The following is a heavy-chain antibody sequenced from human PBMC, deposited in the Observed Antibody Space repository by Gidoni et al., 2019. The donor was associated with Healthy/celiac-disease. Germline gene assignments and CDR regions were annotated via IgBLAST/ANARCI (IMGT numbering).Heavy chain of an antibody. D-gene: IGHD3-10*01. V-gene: IGHV1-46*03. Sequence: QVQLVQSGAEVKKPGASVQVSCKASGNTFPSYYMHWVRQAPGQGLEWMGIINPSGGSTSYAQKFQGRVTMTRDTSTSTVYMELSSLRSEDTAVYYCARGILWFGELADYWGQGTLVTVSS. CDR1: GNTFPSYY. J-gene: IGHJ4*02. CDR2: INPSGGST. CDR3: ARGILWFGELADY.